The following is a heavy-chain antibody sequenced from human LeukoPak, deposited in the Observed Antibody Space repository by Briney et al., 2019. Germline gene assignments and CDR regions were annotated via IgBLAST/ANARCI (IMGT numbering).Heavy chain of an antibody. D-gene: IGHD1-14*01. CDR2: IYNSGST. CDR1: GFTVGYNY. Sequence: GSLRLSCAASGFTVGYNYMTWVRHAPGKGLEWVAAIYNSGSTYYADSVKGRFTISRDNSKNTMYLQMNSLKGEDTAVYYCARRSNPPGRIDHWGQGTLVTVSS. J-gene: IGHJ4*02. V-gene: IGHV3-66*04. CDR3: ARRSNPPGRIDH.